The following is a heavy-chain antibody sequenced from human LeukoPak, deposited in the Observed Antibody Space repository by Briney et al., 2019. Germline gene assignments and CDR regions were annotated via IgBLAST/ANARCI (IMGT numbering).Heavy chain of an antibody. CDR1: GFTFDDYA. CDR3: ARVAYCGGDCYFPYYFDY. D-gene: IGHD2-21*02. Sequence: GGSLRLSCAASGFTFDDYAMHWVRQTPGKGLEWVSGINWNSGTIAYADSVKGRFTISRDNAKNSLYLQMNSLRAEDTAVYYCARVAYCGGDCYFPYYFDYWGQGTLVTVSS. J-gene: IGHJ4*02. CDR2: INWNSGTI. V-gene: IGHV3-9*01.